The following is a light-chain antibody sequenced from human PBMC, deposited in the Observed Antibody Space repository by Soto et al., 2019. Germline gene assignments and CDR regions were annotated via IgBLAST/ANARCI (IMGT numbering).Light chain of an antibody. J-gene: IGKJ2*01. CDR2: GAS. Sequence: EIVMTQSPATLSVSPGERATLSCRASQSVSSDVAWYQQKPGQAPRLLIYGASTRATGIPARFSGSGSGTEFTLTISSLQSEDLAVYYWQQYNNWARSVGQGTKMEIK. V-gene: IGKV3-15*01. CDR3: QQYNNWARS. CDR1: QSVSSD.